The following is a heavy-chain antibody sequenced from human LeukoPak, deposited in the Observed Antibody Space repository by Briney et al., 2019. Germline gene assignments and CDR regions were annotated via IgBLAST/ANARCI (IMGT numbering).Heavy chain of an antibody. CDR1: GFTFSSYA. CDR3: AEGKNTRDYPTRGLPFDY. CDR2: ISGSGGST. D-gene: IGHD4-11*01. Sequence: GGSLRLSCAASGFTFSSYAMSGVRQAPGKGLEWVSAISGSGGSTYYADSVKGRFTISRDNSKNTLYLQMNSLRAEDTAVYYCAEGKNTRDYPTRGLPFDYWGQGTLVTVSS. J-gene: IGHJ4*02. V-gene: IGHV3-23*01.